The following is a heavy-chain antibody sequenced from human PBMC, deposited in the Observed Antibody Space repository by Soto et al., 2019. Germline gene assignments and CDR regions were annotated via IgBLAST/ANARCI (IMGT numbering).Heavy chain of an antibody. V-gene: IGHV4-34*01. J-gene: IGHJ4*02. D-gene: IGHD3-22*01. CDR1: GGSFSGYY. CDR2: INHSGST. Sequence: SETLSLTCAVYGGSFSGYYWTWIRQPPGTGLEWIGEINHSGSTNYNPSLKSRVTISVDTSKNQFSLKLTSVTAADTAVYYCARLGGYYQAFDSCGQGTLVTVSS. CDR3: ARLGGYYQAFDS.